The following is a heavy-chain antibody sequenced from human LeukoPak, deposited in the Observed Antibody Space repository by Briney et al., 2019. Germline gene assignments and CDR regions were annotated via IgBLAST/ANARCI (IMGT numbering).Heavy chain of an antibody. CDR1: RGSFSGYY. D-gene: IGHD6-19*01. CDR3: ARPWGSGWYRWAFDI. J-gene: IGHJ3*02. V-gene: IGHV4-59*10. Sequence: PSETLSLTCAVYRGSFSGYYWSWIRQPPGKGLEWIGRIYTSGSTNYNPSLKSRVTISVDTSKNQFSLKLSSVTAADTAVYYCARPWGSGWYRWAFDIWGQGTMVTVSS. CDR2: IYTSGST.